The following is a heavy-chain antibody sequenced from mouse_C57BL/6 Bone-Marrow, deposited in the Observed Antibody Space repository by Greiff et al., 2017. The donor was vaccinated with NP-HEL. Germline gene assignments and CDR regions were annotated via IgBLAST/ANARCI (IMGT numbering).Heavy chain of an antibody. CDR2: INPYNGGT. Sequence: EVMLQQSGPVLVKPGASVKMSCKASGYTFTDYYMNWVKQSHGKSLEWIGVINPYNGGTSYNQKFKGKATLTVDKSSSTAYMELNSLTSEDSAVYYCARFCTGFAYWGQGTLVTVSA. CDR3: ARFCTGFAY. CDR1: GYTFTDYY. D-gene: IGHD1-1*01. J-gene: IGHJ3*01. V-gene: IGHV1-19*01.